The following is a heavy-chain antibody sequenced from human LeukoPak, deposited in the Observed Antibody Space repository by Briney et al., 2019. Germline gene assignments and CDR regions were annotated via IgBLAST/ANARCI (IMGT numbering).Heavy chain of an antibody. J-gene: IGHJ4*02. D-gene: IGHD3-9*01. CDR1: GFTFSSYA. CDR3: ARDYDILTGYYTGDY. Sequence: GGSLRLSCAASGFTFSSYAMSWVRQAPGKGLEWVSAISGSGGSTYYADSVKGRFTISRDNAKNSLYLQMNSLRAEDTAVYYCARDYDILTGYYTGDYWGQGTLVTVSS. CDR2: ISGSGGST. V-gene: IGHV3-23*01.